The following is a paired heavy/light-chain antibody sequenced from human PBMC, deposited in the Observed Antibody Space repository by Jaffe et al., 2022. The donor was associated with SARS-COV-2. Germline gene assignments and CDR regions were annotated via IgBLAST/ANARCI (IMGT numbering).Light chain of an antibody. Sequence: VMTQSPDSLTVSLGERATINCKSSQSVFHSSNNKDFLAWYQQKPGQPPKLLFYWASTRESGVPDRFSGSGSGTDFTLTISSLQAEDVAVYYCQQYLGTPTFGQGTRLEIK. CDR3: QQYLGTPT. V-gene: IGKV4-1*01. J-gene: IGKJ5*01. CDR2: WAS. CDR1: QSVFHSSNNKDF.
Heavy chain of an antibody. CDR1: GFTFRGYA. Sequence: EVQLVESGGGLEQPGGSLRLSCSASGFTFRGYAMSWVRQAPGKGLEWVSGISGSGGTTYYADSVKGRFTISRDNSKSTLYLQMNSLRAGDTAVYYCAREGRWSEDAYYYFYMDVWGKGTTVTVSS. CDR2: ISGSGGTT. J-gene: IGHJ6*03. V-gene: IGHV3-23*04. D-gene: IGHD6-13*01. CDR3: AREGRWSEDAYYYFYMDV.